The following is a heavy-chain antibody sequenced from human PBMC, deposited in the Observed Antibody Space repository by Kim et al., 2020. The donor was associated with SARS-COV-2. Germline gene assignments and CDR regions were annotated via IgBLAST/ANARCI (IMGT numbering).Heavy chain of an antibody. J-gene: IGHJ4*02. V-gene: IGHV1-2*02. CDR2: INPNSGGT. Sequence: ASVKVSCKASGYTFTGYYMHWVRQAPGQGLEWMGWINPNSGGTNYVQKFQGRVTMTRDTSISTAYMELSRLRSDDTAVYYCARDAPIAARPKFDYWGQGTLVTVSS. CDR1: GYTFTGYY. CDR3: ARDAPIAARPKFDY. D-gene: IGHD6-6*01.